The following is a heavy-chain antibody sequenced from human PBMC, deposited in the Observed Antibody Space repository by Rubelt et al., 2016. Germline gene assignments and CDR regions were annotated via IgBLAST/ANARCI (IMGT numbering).Heavy chain of an antibody. CDR3: ARLTTVTRDAFDI. CDR2: ISYSGGT. D-gene: IGHD4-17*01. Sequence: QVQLQESGPRLVKPSQILSLTCTVSGGSMNSDGDYWSWIRQHPGKGLEWIGYISYSGGTYYNPSLMSRSTISVDTSKNQFSLRLGPVTAAETAVDYCARLTTVTRDAFDIWGQGTMVTVSS. V-gene: IGHV4-31*03. J-gene: IGHJ3*02. CDR1: GGSMNSDGDY.